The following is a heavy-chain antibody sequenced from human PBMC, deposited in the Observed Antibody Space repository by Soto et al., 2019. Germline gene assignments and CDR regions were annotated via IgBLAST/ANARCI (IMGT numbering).Heavy chain of an antibody. J-gene: IGHJ4*02. CDR2: IFYSGST. CDR1: GGSISNYY. V-gene: IGHV4-59*12. Sequence: PSETLSLTCTVSGGSISNYYWSWIRQPPGRGLEWIGHIFYSGSTNYNPALKSRVTISVDRSKSQFSLKLSSVTAADTAVYYCAAGGGLPRYYWGQGTLVTVS. CDR3: AAGGGLPRYY. D-gene: IGHD5-12*01.